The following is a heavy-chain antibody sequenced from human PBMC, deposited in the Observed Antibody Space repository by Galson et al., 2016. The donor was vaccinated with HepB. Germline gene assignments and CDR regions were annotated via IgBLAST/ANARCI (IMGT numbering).Heavy chain of an antibody. CDR3: AREISHVLYFDL. CDR2: ISGSGRTI. Sequence: SLRLSCAASGFTFSDYYISWIRQAPGKGLEWISYISGSGRTIYYADSVKGRFTISRDNAKNSLYLQLNSLRAEDTAIYYCAREISHVLYFDLWGRGTLVSVSS. J-gene: IGHJ2*01. CDR1: GFTFSDYY. V-gene: IGHV3-11*04. D-gene: IGHD6-6*01.